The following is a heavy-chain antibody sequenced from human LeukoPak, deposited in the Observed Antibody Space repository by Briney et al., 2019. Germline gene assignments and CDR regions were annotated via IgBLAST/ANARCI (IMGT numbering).Heavy chain of an antibody. V-gene: IGHV3-66*01. D-gene: IGHD1-26*01. J-gene: IGHJ4*02. CDR1: GFTVSSNY. CDR2: IYSGGST. Sequence: QPGGSLRLSRAASGFTVSSNYMSWVRQAPGKGLEWVSVIYSGGSTYYADSVKGRFTISRDNSKNTLYLQMNSLRAEDTAVYYCARDGLGSINLEDYWGQGTLVTVSS. CDR3: ARDGLGSINLEDY.